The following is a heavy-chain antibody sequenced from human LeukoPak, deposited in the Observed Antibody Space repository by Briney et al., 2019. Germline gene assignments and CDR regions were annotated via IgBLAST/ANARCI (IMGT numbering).Heavy chain of an antibody. CDR1: GFTLYDHA. CDR2: VSWNGATT. V-gene: IGHV3-9*01. J-gene: IGHJ4*02. Sequence: GGSLRLSCVASGFTLYDHAMHWVRQAPGKGLEWISGVSWNGATTVYADSVKGRFTTSRDNAKNSLSLQMNSLRVEDTAVYYCVKDKSVMVAYYFDYWGQGALVTVSA. D-gene: IGHD5-12*01. CDR3: VKDKSVMVAYYFDY.